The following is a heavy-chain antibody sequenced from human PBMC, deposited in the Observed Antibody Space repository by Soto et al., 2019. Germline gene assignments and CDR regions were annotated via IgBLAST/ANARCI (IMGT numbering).Heavy chain of an antibody. CDR1: GGSISSSSYY. D-gene: IGHD5-12*01. Sequence: SETLSLTCTVSGGSISSSSYYWGWIRQPPGKGLEWIGSIYYSGSTYYNPSLKSRVTISVDTFKNQFSLKLSSVTAADTAVYYCARRIDINYYYYYYMDVWGKGTTVTVSS. CDR2: IYYSGST. CDR3: ARRIDINYYYYYYMDV. J-gene: IGHJ6*03. V-gene: IGHV4-39*01.